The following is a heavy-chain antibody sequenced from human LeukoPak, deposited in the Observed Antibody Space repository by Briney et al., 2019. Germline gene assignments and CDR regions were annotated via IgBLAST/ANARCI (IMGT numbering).Heavy chain of an antibody. CDR2: ISWNSGSI. D-gene: IGHD6-6*01. CDR3: ARTRVEYSSSDLGY. CDR1: GFTFDDYA. Sequence: GGSLRLSCAASGFTFDDYAMHWVRQAPGKGLEWVSGISWNSGSIGYADSMKGRFTISRDNAKNSLYLQMNSLRAEDTAVYYCARTRVEYSSSDLGYWGQGTLVTVSS. J-gene: IGHJ4*02. V-gene: IGHV3-9*01.